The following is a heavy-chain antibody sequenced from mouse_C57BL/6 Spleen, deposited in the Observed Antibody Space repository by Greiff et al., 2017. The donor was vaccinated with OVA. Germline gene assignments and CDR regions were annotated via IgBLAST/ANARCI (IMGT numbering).Heavy chain of an antibody. CDR1: GFTFSDYG. Sequence: EVQRVESGGGLVKPGGSLKLSCAASGFTFSDYGMHWVRQAPEKGLEWVAYISSGSSTIYYADTVKGRFTISRDNAKNTLFLQMTSLRSEDTAMYYCAREYYGTPFAYWGQGTLVTVSA. CDR2: ISSGSSTI. CDR3: AREYYGTPFAY. V-gene: IGHV5-17*01. D-gene: IGHD1-1*01. J-gene: IGHJ3*01.